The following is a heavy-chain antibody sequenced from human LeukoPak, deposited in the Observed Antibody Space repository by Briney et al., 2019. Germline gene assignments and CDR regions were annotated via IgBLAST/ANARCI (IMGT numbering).Heavy chain of an antibody. J-gene: IGHJ4*02. CDR2: ISGSGGST. Sequence: GGSLRLSCAVSGLTFSSYAMSWVRQAPGKGLEWVSAISGSGGSTYYADSVKGRFTIPRDNSKNTLYLQMNSLRAEDTALYYCAKVGSLGYYFDSWGQGALVTVSS. CDR1: GLTFSSYA. CDR3: AKVGSLGYYFDS. D-gene: IGHD1-26*01. V-gene: IGHV3-23*01.